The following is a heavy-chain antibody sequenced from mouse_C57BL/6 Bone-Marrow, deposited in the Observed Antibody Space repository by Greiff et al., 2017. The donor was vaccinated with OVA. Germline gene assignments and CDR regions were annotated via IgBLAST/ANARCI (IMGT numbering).Heavy chain of an antibody. Sequence: VQLQQSGADLAKPGASVKLSCKASGYTFTSYWMHWVKQRPGQGLEWIGYINPSSGYTKYNQKFKDKATLTADKSSSTAYMQLSSLTYEDSAVYYCGGNDLYYAMDYWGQGTSVTVSS. CDR3: GGNDLYYAMDY. D-gene: IGHD2-2*01. CDR1: GYTFTSYW. V-gene: IGHV1-7*01. J-gene: IGHJ4*01. CDR2: INPSSGYT.